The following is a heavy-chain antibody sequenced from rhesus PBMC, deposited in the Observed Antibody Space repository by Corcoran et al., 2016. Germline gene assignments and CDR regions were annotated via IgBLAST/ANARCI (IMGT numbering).Heavy chain of an antibody. CDR2: INRGGVCT. Sequence: EVQLVESGGGLAKPGGSLRLSCAASGFTFRSYWMNWGRQTPGKWLDWSSAINRGGVCTYYADSVQGRFTISRDNSKNTLSLQMNSLRAEDTAVYYCAKDWIAAGFFDYWGQGVLVTVSS. CDR3: AKDWIAAGFFDY. J-gene: IGHJ4*01. V-gene: IGHV3S42*01. CDR1: GFTFRSYW. D-gene: IGHD6-13*01.